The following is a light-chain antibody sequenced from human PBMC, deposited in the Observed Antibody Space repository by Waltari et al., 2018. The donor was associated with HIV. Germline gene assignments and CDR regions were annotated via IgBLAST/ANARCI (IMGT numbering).Light chain of an antibody. CDR3: QSYDSSLSGATV. CDR2: GNS. V-gene: IGLV1-40*01. J-gene: IGLJ1*01. CDR1: SSNIGAGYD. Sequence: QSVLTQPPSVSGAPGQRVTISCTGRSSNIGAGYDVHWYQQLPGTAPKLLIFGNSNRPSGVPDRFSGSKSGTSASLAITGLRAEDEADYYCQSYDSSLSGATVFGTGTKVTV.